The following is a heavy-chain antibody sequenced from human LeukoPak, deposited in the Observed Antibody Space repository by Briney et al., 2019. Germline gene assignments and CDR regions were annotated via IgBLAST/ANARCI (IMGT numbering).Heavy chain of an antibody. CDR3: ARHGTGYDILTGYYFLGCFDY. Sequence: SGTLSLTCAVSGGSISSSNWWSWVRQPPGKGLEWIGEIYHSGSTNYNPSLKSRVTISVDKFKNQFSLKLSSVTAADTAVYYCARHGTGYDILTGYYFLGCFDYWGQGTLVTVSS. D-gene: IGHD3-9*01. CDR2: IYHSGST. V-gene: IGHV4-4*02. CDR1: GGSISSSNW. J-gene: IGHJ4*02.